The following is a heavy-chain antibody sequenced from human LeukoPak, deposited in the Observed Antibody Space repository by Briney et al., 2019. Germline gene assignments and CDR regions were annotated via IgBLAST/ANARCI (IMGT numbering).Heavy chain of an antibody. CDR3: ARDPRWLTPDCTSTSCYENYFDP. CDR1: GYSISSGYQ. CDR2: IYHSGSA. Sequence: SETLSLTCAVSGYSISSGYQWAWIRQSPGKGLEWIGSIYHSGSAHYNPSLKSRVTISVETSKNQFSLKMYSVTAADTAVYYCARDPRWLTPDCTSTSCYENYFDPWGQGTLVTASS. V-gene: IGHV4-38-2*02. J-gene: IGHJ5*02. D-gene: IGHD2-2*01.